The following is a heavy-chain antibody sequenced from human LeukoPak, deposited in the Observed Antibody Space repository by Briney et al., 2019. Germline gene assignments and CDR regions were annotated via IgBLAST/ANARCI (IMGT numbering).Heavy chain of an antibody. Sequence: ASVKVSCKAPGYTFTSYGISWVRQAPGQGLEWMGWISAYNGNTNYAQKLQGRVTMTTDTSTSTAYMELRSLRSDDTAVYYCARVSYGSGSYYNNPLDYWGQGTLVTVSS. V-gene: IGHV1-18*01. J-gene: IGHJ4*02. CDR1: GYTFTSYG. CDR3: ARVSYGSGSYYNNPLDY. CDR2: ISAYNGNT. D-gene: IGHD3-10*01.